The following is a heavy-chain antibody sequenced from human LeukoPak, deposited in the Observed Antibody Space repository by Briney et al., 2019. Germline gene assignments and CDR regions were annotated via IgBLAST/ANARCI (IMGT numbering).Heavy chain of an antibody. J-gene: IGHJ6*02. V-gene: IGHV1-18*01. CDR1: GYTFTSYG. D-gene: IGHD3-22*01. CDR2: ISAYNGNT. CDR3: ARGYYDSSGYPYGMDV. Sequence: GASAKVSCKASGYTFTSYGISWVRQAPGQGLEWMGWISAYNGNTNYAQKLQGRVTMTTDTSTSTAYMELRSLRSDDTAVYYCARGYYDSSGYPYGMDVWGQGTTVTVSS.